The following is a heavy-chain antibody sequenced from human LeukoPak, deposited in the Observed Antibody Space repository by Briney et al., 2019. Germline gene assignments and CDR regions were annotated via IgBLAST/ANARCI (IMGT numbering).Heavy chain of an antibody. Sequence: PTASVKVSCKASGYTFTSYGISWVRQAPGQGLEWMGWISAYNGNTNYAQKLQGRVTMTTDTSTSTAYMELRSPRSDDTAVYYCAREVRSSGWYRAYYYYYGMDVWGQGTTVTVSS. CDR2: ISAYNGNT. J-gene: IGHJ6*02. D-gene: IGHD6-19*01. V-gene: IGHV1-18*01. CDR3: AREVRSSGWYRAYYYYYGMDV. CDR1: GYTFTSYG.